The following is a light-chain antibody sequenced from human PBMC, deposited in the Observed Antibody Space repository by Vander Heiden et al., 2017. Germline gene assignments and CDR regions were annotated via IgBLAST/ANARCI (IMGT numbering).Light chain of an antibody. CDR3: NSRDSSGNHWV. CDR2: GKN. CDR1: SLRSYY. Sequence: SSELTQDPAVSVALGQTVRITCQGDSLRSYYASWYQEKPGQSPVLVIYGKNSRPSGIPDRFSGSSSGNTASLTTTGAQAEDEADYYCNSRDSSGNHWVFSGGTKLTVL. J-gene: IGLJ3*02. V-gene: IGLV3-19*01.